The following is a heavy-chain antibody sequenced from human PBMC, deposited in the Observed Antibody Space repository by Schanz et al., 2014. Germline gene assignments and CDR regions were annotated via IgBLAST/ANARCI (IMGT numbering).Heavy chain of an antibody. Sequence: EVHLLESGGGLVEPGGSLRLSCATSGFSLDIFAVSWVRQAPGKGLEWVSGFDAHDGRAYYAESVKGRFTISRDNSKNTLYLQMNSLRAEDTAVYFCAKIERNEDWGQGTLVTVSS. CDR3: AKIERNED. CDR2: FDAHDGRA. J-gene: IGHJ4*02. D-gene: IGHD1-1*01. V-gene: IGHV3-23*01. CDR1: GFSLDIFA.